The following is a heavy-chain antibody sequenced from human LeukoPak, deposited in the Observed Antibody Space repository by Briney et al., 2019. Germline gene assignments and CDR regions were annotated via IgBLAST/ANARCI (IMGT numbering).Heavy chain of an antibody. J-gene: IGHJ4*02. V-gene: IGHV3-23*01. CDR1: GFTFTSYA. Sequence: PGASLRLSCAASGFTFTSYALDWVRQAPGKGLEWISVISGYGDSTHYADSVKGRFTISRDNSKNTLYLQMNSLRAEDTAVYYCARDEYKADAYWGQGTLVTVSS. CDR2: ISGYGDST. CDR3: ARDEYKADAY. D-gene: IGHD2/OR15-2a*01.